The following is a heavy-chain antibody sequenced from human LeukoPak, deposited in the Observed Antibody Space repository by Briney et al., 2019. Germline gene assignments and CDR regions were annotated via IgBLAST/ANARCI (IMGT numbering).Heavy chain of an antibody. CDR1: GGSISSGSYY. V-gene: IGHV4-61*02. J-gene: IGHJ6*03. CDR3: ARGGLSSSWYRRYYYMDV. D-gene: IGHD6-13*01. CDR2: IYTSGST. Sequence: PSQTLSLTCTVSGGSISSGSYYWSWIRQPAGKGLEWIGRIYTSGSTNYNPSLKSRVTISVDTSKNQFSLKLSSVTAADTAVYYCARGGLSSSWYRRYYYMDVWGKGTTVTVSS.